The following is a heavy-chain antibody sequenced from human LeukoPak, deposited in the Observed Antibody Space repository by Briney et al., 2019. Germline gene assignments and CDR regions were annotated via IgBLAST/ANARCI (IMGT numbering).Heavy chain of an antibody. CDR1: GGSISSGGDY. Sequence: PSETLSLTCTVSGGSISSGGDYWSWIRQHPGKGLEWIGYIYYSGSTYYNPSLKNRVTISVDTSKNQFSLKLSSVTAADTAVYYCARLLNWNDVADAFDIWGQGTMVTVSS. CDR2: IYYSGST. J-gene: IGHJ3*02. D-gene: IGHD1-20*01. CDR3: ARLLNWNDVADAFDI. V-gene: IGHV4-31*03.